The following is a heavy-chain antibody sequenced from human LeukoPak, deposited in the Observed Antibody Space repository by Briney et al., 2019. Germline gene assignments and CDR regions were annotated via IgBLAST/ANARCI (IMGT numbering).Heavy chain of an antibody. D-gene: IGHD6-19*01. CDR1: GFTFSTYS. Sequence: GGSLRLSCAASGFTFSTYSMTWVRQAPGKGLEWVSSITSPVGRIYYADSLKGRITISRDNARSSLYLQMTSLRAEDTAVYYCATGGRSSGWYGFDYWGQGTLVTVSS. J-gene: IGHJ4*02. CDR3: ATGGRSSGWYGFDY. V-gene: IGHV3-21*01. CDR2: ITSPVGRI.